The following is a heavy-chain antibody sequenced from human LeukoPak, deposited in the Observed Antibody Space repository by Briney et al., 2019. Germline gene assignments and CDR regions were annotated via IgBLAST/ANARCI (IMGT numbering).Heavy chain of an antibody. CDR1: GISSDDYG. J-gene: IGHJ4*02. D-gene: IGHD2-2*01. CDR3: ARDLSSTWYSLAY. Sequence: GGSLRLSCEASGISSDDYGMSWVRQAPGKGLEWVSGINWDGGATSYADSVKGRFTIPRDNADNFLYLQMNSLRAEDTAFYYCARDLSSTWYSLAYWGQGTLVTVSS. V-gene: IGHV3-20*04. CDR2: INWDGGAT.